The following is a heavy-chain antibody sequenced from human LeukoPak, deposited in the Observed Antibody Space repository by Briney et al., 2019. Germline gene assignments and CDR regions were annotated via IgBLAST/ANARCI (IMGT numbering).Heavy chain of an antibody. Sequence: GGTLRLSCAASGFTFSSYGMSWARQATGKGLEWVSAISGSGGSTYYADSVKGRFTISRDNSKNTLYLQMNSLRAEDTAVYYCARESGYSYEKYYYYYMDVWGKGTTVTVSS. D-gene: IGHD5-18*01. CDR1: GFTFSSYG. CDR2: ISGSGGST. CDR3: ARESGYSYEKYYYYYMDV. V-gene: IGHV3-23*01. J-gene: IGHJ6*03.